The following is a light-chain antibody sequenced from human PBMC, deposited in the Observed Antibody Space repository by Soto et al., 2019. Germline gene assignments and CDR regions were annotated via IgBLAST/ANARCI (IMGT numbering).Light chain of an antibody. V-gene: IGLV2-8*01. CDR1: SSDVGGYNY. J-gene: IGLJ1*01. Sequence: QSVLTQPPSASWSPGQSVTISCTVTSSDVGGYNYVSWYQQHPGKAPKLMIYEVSKRPSGVPDRFSGSKSGNTASLTVSGLQAEDEADYYCSSYAGSNNYVFGTGTKV. CDR3: SSYAGSNNYV. CDR2: EVS.